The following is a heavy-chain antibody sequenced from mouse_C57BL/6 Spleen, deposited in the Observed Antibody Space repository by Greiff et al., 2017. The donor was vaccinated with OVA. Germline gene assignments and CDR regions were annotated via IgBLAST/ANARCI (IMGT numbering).Heavy chain of an antibody. V-gene: IGHV1-69*01. CDR1: GYTFTSYW. CDR2: IDPSDSYT. Sequence: QVQLQQPGAELVMPGASVKLSCKASGYTFTSYWMHWVKQRPGQGLEWIGEIDPSDSYTNYNQKFKGKSTLTVDKSSSTAYMQLSSLTSEDSAVYYCARWGDYYGSSSSWFAYWGQGTLVTVSA. D-gene: IGHD1-1*01. CDR3: ARWGDYYGSSSSWFAY. J-gene: IGHJ3*01.